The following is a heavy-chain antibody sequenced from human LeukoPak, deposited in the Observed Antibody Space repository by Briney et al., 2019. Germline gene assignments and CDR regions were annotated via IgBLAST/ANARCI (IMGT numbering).Heavy chain of an antibody. CDR1: GGSISSSSYY. V-gene: IGHV4-39*01. CDR2: IYYSGST. CDR3: ARLDSSGWYGSNDY. J-gene: IGHJ4*02. Sequence: KTSETLSLTCTVSGGSISSSSYYWGWIRQPPGKGLEWIGSIYYSGSTYYNPSLKSRVTMSVDTSKNQSSLKLSSVTAADTAVYYCARLDSSGWYGSNDYWGQGTLVTVSS. D-gene: IGHD6-19*01.